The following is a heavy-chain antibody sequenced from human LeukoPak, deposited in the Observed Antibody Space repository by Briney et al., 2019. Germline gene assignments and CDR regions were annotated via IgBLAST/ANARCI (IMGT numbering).Heavy chain of an antibody. Sequence: PSETLSLTCAVYGGSFSGYYWSWIRQPPGKGLEWIGEINHSGSTNYNPSLKSRVTISVDTSRNQFSLKLSSVTAADTAVYYCARGNYSNYSLYYYYGMDVWGQGTTVTVSS. CDR3: ARGNYSNYSLYYYYGMDV. CDR2: INHSGST. V-gene: IGHV4-34*01. CDR1: GGSFSGYY. J-gene: IGHJ6*02. D-gene: IGHD4-11*01.